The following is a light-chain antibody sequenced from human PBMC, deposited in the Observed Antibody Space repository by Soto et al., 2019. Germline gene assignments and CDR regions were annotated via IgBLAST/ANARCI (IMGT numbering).Light chain of an antibody. CDR1: QSVSSSY. Sequence: EIVLTQSPGTLSLSPGERAILSCRASQSVSSSYLARYRQKSGQAPSLLIYGASSRATGIPDRFSGSGSGTDFTLTISRLEPEDFAVYYCQQYGSSPRTFGQGTKVEMK. V-gene: IGKV3-20*01. J-gene: IGKJ1*01. CDR2: GAS. CDR3: QQYGSSPRT.